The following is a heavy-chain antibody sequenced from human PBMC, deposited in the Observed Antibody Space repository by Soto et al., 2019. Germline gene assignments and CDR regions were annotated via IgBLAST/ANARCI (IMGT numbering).Heavy chain of an antibody. D-gene: IGHD3-3*01. Sequence: AGGSLRLSCAASGFTFSSYWMHWVRQAPGKGLVWVSRINSDGSSTSYADSVKGRFTISRDNAKNTLYLQMNSLRAEDTAVYYCAREASYDFWSGPFDYWGQGTLVTVSS. V-gene: IGHV3-74*01. CDR1: GFTFSSYW. CDR2: INSDGSST. CDR3: AREASYDFWSGPFDY. J-gene: IGHJ4*02.